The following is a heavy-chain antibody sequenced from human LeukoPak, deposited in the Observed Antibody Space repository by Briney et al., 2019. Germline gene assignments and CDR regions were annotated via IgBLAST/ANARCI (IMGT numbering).Heavy chain of an antibody. CDR1: GFSLTSTNYY. D-gene: IGHD6-13*01. V-gene: IGHV4-39*07. J-gene: IGHJ6*03. CDR2: IFNSGTT. Sequence: PSETLSLTCSVSGFSLTSTNYYWAWLRQPPGGGLEWVGTIFNSGTTYYNTSLKSRLTISLDTSQNQFSLKLASVTAADTAIYYCAREFSSIGNYYYYMDVWGQGTTVTVSS. CDR3: AREFSSIGNYYYYMDV.